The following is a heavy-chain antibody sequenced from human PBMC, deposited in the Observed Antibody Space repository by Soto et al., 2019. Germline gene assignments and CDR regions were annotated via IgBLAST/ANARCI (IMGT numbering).Heavy chain of an antibody. CDR3: AKRVAYSSSSAYFDY. CDR2: INDSGDT. J-gene: IGHJ4*02. Sequence: VRSLRRSCAASGFTSSSSSMNWVRHAPVKGLEWVSSINDSGDTYYGDSVKCRFTISRDNSKSTLYLQMNSLSAEDTAVYYCAKRVAYSSSSAYFDYWAQGTLVTVSS. CDR1: GFTSSSSS. D-gene: IGHD6-6*01. V-gene: IGHV3-23*01.